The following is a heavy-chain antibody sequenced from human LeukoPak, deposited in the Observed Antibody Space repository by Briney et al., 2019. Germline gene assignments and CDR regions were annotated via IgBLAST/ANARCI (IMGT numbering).Heavy chain of an antibody. D-gene: IGHD3-22*01. Sequence: GGSLRLSCAASGFTFDDYAMHWVRQAPGKGLEWVSGISWNSGSIGYADSVKGRFTISRDNAKNSLYLQMNSLRAEDTALYYCAKESEDYYDSSGYRGAFDIWGQGTMVTVSS. CDR1: GFTFDDYA. CDR2: ISWNSGSI. V-gene: IGHV3-9*01. J-gene: IGHJ3*02. CDR3: AKESEDYYDSSGYRGAFDI.